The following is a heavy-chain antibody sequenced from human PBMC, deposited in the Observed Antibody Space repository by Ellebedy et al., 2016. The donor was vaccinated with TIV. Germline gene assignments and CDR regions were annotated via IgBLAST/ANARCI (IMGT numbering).Heavy chain of an antibody. Sequence: GESLKISXAASGFTFSYYSMHWVRQAPGKGLEWVAVISHDGSNKYHAESAKGRFTISRDDSKNTLYLQMNTLRTEDTALYFCARGSSSRGYFDSWGQGTLVTVSS. CDR2: ISHDGSNK. J-gene: IGHJ4*02. D-gene: IGHD6-13*01. V-gene: IGHV3-30-3*01. CDR1: GFTFSYYS. CDR3: ARGSSSRGYFDS.